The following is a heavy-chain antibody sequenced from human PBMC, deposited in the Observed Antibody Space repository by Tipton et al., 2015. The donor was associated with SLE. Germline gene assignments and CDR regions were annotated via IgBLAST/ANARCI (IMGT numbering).Heavy chain of an antibody. Sequence: LRLSCTVSGGSIGSRSHYWGWIRQIPGKGLEWIGSIYYSGRTYYNPSLKSRVSISVDTSKNQFSLKLTSVTAADTAVYHCARYTGGGFYFDYWGQGKLVIVSS. V-gene: IGHV4-39*07. J-gene: IGHJ4*02. D-gene: IGHD2-2*02. CDR2: IYYSGRT. CDR3: ARYTGGGFYFDY. CDR1: GGSIGSRSHY.